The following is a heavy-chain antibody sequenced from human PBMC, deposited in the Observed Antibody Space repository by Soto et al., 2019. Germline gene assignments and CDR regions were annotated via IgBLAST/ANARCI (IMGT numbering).Heavy chain of an antibody. Sequence: QVQLVQSGAEVKKPGASVKVSCKASGYTFTSYGISWVRQAPGQGLEWMGWISAYNGNTNYAQKLQGRVTMTTDTPTSTAYMELRSLRSDDTAVYYCARVARGGVVSSYGDYWGQGTLVTVSS. D-gene: IGHD3-16*01. CDR1: GYTFTSYG. CDR2: ISAYNGNT. J-gene: IGHJ4*02. V-gene: IGHV1-18*01. CDR3: ARVARGGVVSSYGDY.